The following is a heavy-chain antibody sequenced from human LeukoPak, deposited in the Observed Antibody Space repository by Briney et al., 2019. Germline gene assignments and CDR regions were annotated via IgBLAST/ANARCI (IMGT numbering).Heavy chain of an antibody. V-gene: IGHV1-69*13. CDR3: ASAAGYYYGMDV. J-gene: IGHJ6*02. Sequence: SVKVSCKASGGTFSSYAISWVRQAPGQGLEWMGGIIPIFGTANYAQKFQGRVTITADGSTSTAYMELSSLRSEDTAVYYCASAAGYYYGMDVWGQGTTVTVSS. D-gene: IGHD6-25*01. CDR2: IIPIFGTA. CDR1: GGTFSSYA.